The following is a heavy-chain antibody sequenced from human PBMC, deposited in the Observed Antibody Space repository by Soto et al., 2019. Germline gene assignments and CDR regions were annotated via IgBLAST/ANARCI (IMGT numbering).Heavy chain of an antibody. J-gene: IGHJ6*01. CDR1: GYSFTSYW. CDR2: IDPSDSYT. Sequence: GESLKISCKGSGYSFTSYWISWVRQMPGKGLEWMGRIDPSDSYTNYSPSFQGHVTISADKSISTAYLQWSSLKASDTAMYYRAPLGGAAGANFCYNCIGGWGRG. V-gene: IGHV5-10-1*01. D-gene: IGHD1-1*01. CDR3: APLGGAAGANFCYNCIGG.